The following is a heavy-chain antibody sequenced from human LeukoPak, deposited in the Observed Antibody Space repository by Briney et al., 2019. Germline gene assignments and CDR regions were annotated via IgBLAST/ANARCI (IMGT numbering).Heavy chain of an antibody. CDR3: AKDLDVAGTIIYYYYGMDV. Sequence: GGSLRLSCAASGFTFDDYAMHWVRQAPGKGLEWVSLISWDGDNTYYADSVRGRFTISRDNSKKSLYLQMNSLRAEDTALYYCAKDLDVAGTIIYYYYGMDVWGKGTTVTFPS. CDR1: GFTFDDYA. V-gene: IGHV3-43D*04. CDR2: ISWDGDNT. D-gene: IGHD6-19*01. J-gene: IGHJ6*04.